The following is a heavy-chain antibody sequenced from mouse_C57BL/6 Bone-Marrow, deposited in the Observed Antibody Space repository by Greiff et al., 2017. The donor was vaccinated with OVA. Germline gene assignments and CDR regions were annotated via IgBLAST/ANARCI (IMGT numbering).Heavy chain of an antibody. D-gene: IGHD1-1*01. CDR2: IYPRDGST. CDR3: ARSRFGITTIVAGEGTYWYVDV. J-gene: IGHJ1*03. CDR1: GYTFTDHT. Sequence: QVQLQQSDAELVKPGASVKISCKVSGYTFTDHTIHWMKQRPEQGLEWIGYIYPRDGSTKYNEKFKGKATLTADNSSSTAYMQLNSLTSEDSAVYFCARSRFGITTIVAGEGTYWYVDVWGTGTTVTVSS. V-gene: IGHV1-78*01.